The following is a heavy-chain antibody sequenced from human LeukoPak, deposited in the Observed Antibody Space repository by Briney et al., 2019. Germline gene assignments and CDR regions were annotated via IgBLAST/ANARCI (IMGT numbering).Heavy chain of an antibody. V-gene: IGHV1-69*13. J-gene: IGHJ5*02. CDR1: GDNFKSYN. CDR2: IITMFGTT. Sequence: SVRVSCKASGDNFKSYNIGWVRQAPGQGLVWMGGIITMFGTTNYAQSFQGRLTITADESTTSSYMELRGLTSDDTAVYYCARDFAAAGPGSFDPWGQGTLVTVSS. CDR3: ARDFAAAGPGSFDP. D-gene: IGHD6-13*01.